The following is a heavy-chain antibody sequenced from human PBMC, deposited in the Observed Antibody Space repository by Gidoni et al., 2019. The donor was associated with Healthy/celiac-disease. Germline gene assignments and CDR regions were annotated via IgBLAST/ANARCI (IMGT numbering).Heavy chain of an antibody. CDR1: GFTFSRYA. J-gene: IGHJ4*02. D-gene: IGHD3-22*01. CDR3: ARDGQVVTPPTWIDY. V-gene: IGHV3-30*04. Sequence: QVQLVESGGGVVPPGTSLRLPCAASGFTFSRYAMHWVRQAPGKGLGWVAVISYDGSNKYYADSVKGRFTISRDNSKNTLYLQMNSLRAEDTAVYYCARDGQVVTPPTWIDYWGQGTLVTVSS. CDR2: ISYDGSNK.